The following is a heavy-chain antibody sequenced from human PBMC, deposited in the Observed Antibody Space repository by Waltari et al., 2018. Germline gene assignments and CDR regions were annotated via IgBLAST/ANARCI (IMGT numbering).Heavy chain of an antibody. V-gene: IGHV1-8*01. CDR3: ARGDCVNWGGSCYSLGY. D-gene: IGHD2-15*01. Sequence: QVQLVQSGAEVKKPGASVKVSCKASGDYFIRHEIQWVRQAPGQGLEWMGWRTPNNGNAGYAEKFQGRVTMTRDTSISTAYMEMTGLTSEDTAIYYCARGDCVNWGGSCYSLGYWGQGTLVTVSS. CDR2: RTPNNGNA. CDR1: GDYFIRHE. J-gene: IGHJ4*02.